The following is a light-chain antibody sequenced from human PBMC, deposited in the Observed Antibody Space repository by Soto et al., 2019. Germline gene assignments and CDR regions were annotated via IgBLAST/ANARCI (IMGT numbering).Light chain of an antibody. CDR3: TSYTGISGV. V-gene: IGLV2-14*01. Sequence: QSALTQPASVSGSPGQSITISCTGTSSDIGGYNYVSWYQQHPGKAPKLMIFEVSNRPSGVSNRFSGSKSGNTASLTISGLQAEDEADYYCTSYTGISGVFGGGTKLTVL. J-gene: IGLJ3*02. CDR2: EVS. CDR1: SSDIGGYNY.